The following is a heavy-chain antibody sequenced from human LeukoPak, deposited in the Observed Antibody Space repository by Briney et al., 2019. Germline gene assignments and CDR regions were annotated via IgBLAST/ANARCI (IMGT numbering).Heavy chain of an antibody. CDR2: ISSSGSTI. V-gene: IGHV3-48*03. J-gene: IGHJ4*02. D-gene: IGHD2-21*01. CDR3: ARGPLGDFQAY. CDR1: GFTFSSYE. Sequence: GRSLRLSCAASGFTFSSYEMNWVRQAPGKGLEWVSYISSSGSTIYYADSVKGRFTISRDNAKNSLYLQMNSLRAEDTAAYYCARGPLGDFQAYWGQGTLVTVSS.